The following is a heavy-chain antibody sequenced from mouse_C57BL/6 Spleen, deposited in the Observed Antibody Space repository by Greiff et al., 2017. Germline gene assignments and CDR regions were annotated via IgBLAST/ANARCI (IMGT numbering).Heavy chain of an antibody. CDR3: ARSGILPNWFCSCYV. V-gene: IGHV1-64*01. CDR2: LYPNSGST. J-gene: IGHJ1*03. CDR1: GYTFTSYW. D-gene: IGHD4-1*01. Sequence: VQLQQSGAELVKPGASVKLSCKASGYTFTSYWMHWVKQRPGQGLEWIGMLYPNSGSTNYNEKFKSKATLTVDKSSSTAYLQLSSLTSEDSAVYYCARSGILPNWFCSCYVWGTGTTVTVSS.